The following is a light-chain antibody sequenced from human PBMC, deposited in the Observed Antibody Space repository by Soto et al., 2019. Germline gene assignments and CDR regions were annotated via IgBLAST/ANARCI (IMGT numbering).Light chain of an antibody. V-gene: IGLV2-11*01. Sequence: QSALTQPRSVSGSPGQSVTISCTGTSSDVGAYNYVSWYQQYPGKAPKLMIYDVSKRPSGVPDRFSGSKSGNTASLTISGLQAEDEADYYCCSYAGIYWVFGGGTKVTVL. CDR1: SSDVGAYNY. CDR2: DVS. J-gene: IGLJ3*02. CDR3: CSYAGIYWV.